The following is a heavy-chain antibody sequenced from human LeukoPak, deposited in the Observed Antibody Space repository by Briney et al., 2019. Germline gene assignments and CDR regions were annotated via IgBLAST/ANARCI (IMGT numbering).Heavy chain of an antibody. CDR3: ARGATVTYDAFDI. V-gene: IGHV1-8*03. CDR1: GYTFTSYD. Sequence: ASVKVSCKASGYTFTSYDINWVRQATGQGLEWMGWMNPNSGNTGYAQKFQGRVTITRNTSISTAYMELSSLRSEDTAVYYCARGATVTYDAFDIWGQGTLVIVSS. CDR2: MNPNSGNT. J-gene: IGHJ3*02. D-gene: IGHD4-17*01.